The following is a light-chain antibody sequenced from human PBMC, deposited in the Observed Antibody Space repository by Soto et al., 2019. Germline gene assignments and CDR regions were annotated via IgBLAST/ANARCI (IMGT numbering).Light chain of an antibody. CDR2: GAY. V-gene: IGKV3-15*01. J-gene: IGKJ5*01. CDR3: QQYNNWPPIT. Sequence: EIVMTQSPATLSVYPGERPTLSGRASQSVSSNLAWYQQKPGQAHRLLIYGAYTRATGIPARFSGSVSGTEFTLTISSLQSEDLAVYYCQQYNNWPPITFGQGTRLEIK. CDR1: QSVSSN.